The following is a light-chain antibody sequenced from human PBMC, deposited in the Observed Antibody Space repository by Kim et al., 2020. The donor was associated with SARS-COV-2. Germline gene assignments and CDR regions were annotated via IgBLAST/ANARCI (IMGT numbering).Light chain of an antibody. Sequence: WCPGERATHSCRASQSISSNLAWYQQKPGQAPRLLIYDASNRATGIPSRFSGSGSGTDFSLTISSLEPEDFAVYYCQQRSNWPLTFGQGTKLEIK. J-gene: IGKJ2*01. CDR2: DAS. CDR1: QSISSN. V-gene: IGKV3-11*01. CDR3: QQRSNWPLT.